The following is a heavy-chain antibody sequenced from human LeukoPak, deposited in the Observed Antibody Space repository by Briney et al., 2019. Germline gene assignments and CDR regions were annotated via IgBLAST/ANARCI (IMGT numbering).Heavy chain of an antibody. Sequence: GGSLRLSCATSGFTFSSYWMSWVRQAPGKGLEWVANIQQDGSEKYYADSVKGRFTISRDNAKNSLYLQMNSLRAEDTAVYYCARELGSYSSSSQGDYWGQGTLVTVSS. V-gene: IGHV3-7*01. CDR2: IQQDGSEK. CDR1: GFTFSSYW. D-gene: IGHD6-6*01. J-gene: IGHJ4*02. CDR3: ARELGSYSSSSQGDY.